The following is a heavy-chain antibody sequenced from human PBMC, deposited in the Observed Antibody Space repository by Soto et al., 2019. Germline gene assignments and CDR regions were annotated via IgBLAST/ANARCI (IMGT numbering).Heavy chain of an antibody. J-gene: IGHJ4*02. CDR2: LYYSGST. D-gene: IGHD3-22*01. CDR1: GGSISSSSYY. V-gene: IGHV4-39*01. CDR3: VGSGYSPFDY. Sequence: QLQLQESGPGLVKPSETLSLTCTVSGGSISSSSYYWGWIRQPPGKGLEWIGSLYYSGSTYYNPSLQSRVTISVDTSKHQFSLQLSSVTAADTAVYYCVGSGYSPFDYWGQGTLVTVSS.